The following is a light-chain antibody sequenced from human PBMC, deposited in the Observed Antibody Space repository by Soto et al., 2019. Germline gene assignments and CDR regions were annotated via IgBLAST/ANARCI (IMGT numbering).Light chain of an antibody. V-gene: IGKV3-20*01. Sequence: DIVLTQSPGPLSLSPGERASLSCRASQSVSSGHLAWYQQKPGQAPRLLIFGASTRATGIPDRFSGSGSGTDFTLTISRLEPEDFAVYYCQHYYTSYTTFGQGTKVDI. J-gene: IGKJ1*01. CDR1: QSVSSGH. CDR3: QHYYTSYTT. CDR2: GAS.